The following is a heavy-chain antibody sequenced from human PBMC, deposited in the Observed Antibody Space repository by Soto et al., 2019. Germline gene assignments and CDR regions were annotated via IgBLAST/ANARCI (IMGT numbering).Heavy chain of an antibody. Sequence: QVQLVQSGAEVKKPGSSVKVSCKASGGTFSSYAISWVRQAPGQGLEWMGGIIPVFGTANYAQKFQGRVTMTADESTSTAYMELSSLRSEDTAVYYCGRSWYYDYGMDVWGQGTTVTVSS. D-gene: IGHD6-13*01. J-gene: IGHJ6*02. CDR1: GGTFSSYA. V-gene: IGHV1-69*01. CDR2: IIPVFGTA. CDR3: GRSWYYDYGMDV.